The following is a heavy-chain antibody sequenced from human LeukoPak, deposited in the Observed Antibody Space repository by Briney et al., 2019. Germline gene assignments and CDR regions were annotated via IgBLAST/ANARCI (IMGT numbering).Heavy chain of an antibody. D-gene: IGHD2-2*01. V-gene: IGHV3-9*02. CDR3: AKDIGYCSSSSCSGRAFDI. Sequence: PGGSLRLSCAASGFTSDEYAMNGVRQAPGKGLDWVSGISWNSDNIGYADSVKGRFNISRDNANNSLYLQMNSLRAEDTALYYCAKDIGYCSSSSCSGRAFDIWGQGTMVTVSS. CDR2: ISWNSDNI. J-gene: IGHJ3*02. CDR1: GFTSDEYA.